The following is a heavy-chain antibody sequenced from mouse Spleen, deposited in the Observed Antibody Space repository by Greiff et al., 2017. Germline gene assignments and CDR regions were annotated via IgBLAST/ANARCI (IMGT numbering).Heavy chain of an antibody. J-gene: IGHJ2*01. CDR2: ISSGGGNT. D-gene: IGHD3-3*01. Sequence: EVMLVESGGGLVKLGGSLKLSCAASGFTFSSYAMSWVRQTPEKRLEWVATISSGGGNTYYPDSVKGRFTISRDNAKNTLYLQMSSLKSEDTAMYYCARQAGLLGFDYWGQGTTLTVSS. V-gene: IGHV5-9*01. CDR1: GFTFSSYA. CDR3: ARQAGLLGFDY.